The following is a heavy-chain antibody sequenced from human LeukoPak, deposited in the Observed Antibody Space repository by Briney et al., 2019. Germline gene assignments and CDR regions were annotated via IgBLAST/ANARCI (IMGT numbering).Heavy chain of an antibody. J-gene: IGHJ4*02. V-gene: IGHV3-48*04. CDR2: ISTTSSPT. Sequence: PGGSLRLSCAASGSSFSSYSMNWVRQAPGKGLEWVSHISTTSSPTYYADSVKGRFAMSRDNAKNSVYLQMNSLRAEDTAVYYCARDFDFWSGYIVWGQGTLVTVSS. CDR1: GSSFSSYS. D-gene: IGHD3-3*01. CDR3: ARDFDFWSGYIV.